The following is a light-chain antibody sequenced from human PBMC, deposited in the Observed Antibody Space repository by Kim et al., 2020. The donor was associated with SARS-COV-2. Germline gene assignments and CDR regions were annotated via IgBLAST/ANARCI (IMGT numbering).Light chain of an antibody. CDR2: GAS. V-gene: IGKV3-15*01. J-gene: IGKJ2*01. CDR1: KDIRSN. Sequence: SAGERATLSCRASKDIRSNLAWYQQKPGQAPRLLIYGASTRATDVPARFTGSGSGTEVTLTISSLQSEDFAVYYCQQYNNWLLYSFGQGTKLEI. CDR3: QQYNNWLLYS.